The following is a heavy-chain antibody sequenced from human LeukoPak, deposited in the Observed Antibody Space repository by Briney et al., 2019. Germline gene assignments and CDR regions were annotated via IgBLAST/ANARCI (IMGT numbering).Heavy chain of an antibody. D-gene: IGHD6-13*01. CDR1: GGSISSSSYY. Sequence: SETLSLTCTVSGGSISSSSYYWGWIRQPPGKGLEWIGSIYYSGSTNYNPSLKSRVTISVDTSKNQFSLKLSSVTAADTAVYYCARDGSSSWSKVANWFDPWGQGTLVTVSS. V-gene: IGHV4-39*07. J-gene: IGHJ5*02. CDR3: ARDGSSSWSKVANWFDP. CDR2: IYYSGST.